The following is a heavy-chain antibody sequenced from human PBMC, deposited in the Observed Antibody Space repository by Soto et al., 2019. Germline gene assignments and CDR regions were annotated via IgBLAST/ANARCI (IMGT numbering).Heavy chain of an antibody. J-gene: IGHJ6*02. CDR2: ISAYNGNT. CDR1: GYTFTSYG. CDR3: ARFSGGSYNTYYFYYGMDV. Sequence: QVQLVQSGAEVKKPGASVKVSCKASGYTFTSYGISRVRQAPGQGLDWMGWISAYNGNTKYAQDLQGRVTMTTDTSTSTAYMELRSLRSDDTAVYYCARFSGGSYNTYYFYYGMDVWGQGTTVTVSS. D-gene: IGHD2-15*01. V-gene: IGHV1-18*01.